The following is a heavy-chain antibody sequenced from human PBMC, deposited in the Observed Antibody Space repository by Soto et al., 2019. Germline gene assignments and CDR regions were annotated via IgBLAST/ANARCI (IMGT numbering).Heavy chain of an antibody. Sequence: GGSLRLSCAASGFTFSSYAMSWVRQAPGKGLEWVSTITGSGGSTSHADSVKGRFTISSDNSRNTLYLQMNSLRAEDTAVYYCAKDRYSSSWYGYYYYGMDVWGQGTTVTVSS. CDR2: ITGSGGST. CDR1: GFTFSSYA. J-gene: IGHJ6*02. V-gene: IGHV3-23*01. D-gene: IGHD6-13*01. CDR3: AKDRYSSSWYGYYYYGMDV.